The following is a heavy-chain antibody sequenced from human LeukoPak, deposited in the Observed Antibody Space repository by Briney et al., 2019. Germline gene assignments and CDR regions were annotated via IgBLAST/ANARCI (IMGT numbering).Heavy chain of an antibody. CDR3: ARVYDCDFWSGYYGRNYYYMDV. J-gene: IGHJ6*03. CDR2: IKQEGREK. CDR1: GFTPRDTW. D-gene: IGHD3-3*01. Sequence: GCLRVSCATPGFTPRDTWMSRVRQALGEGREWVANIKQEGREKYYVDSVKGRFTISRENAQNSLSLQMDSLRVEDTAVYYCARVYDCDFWSGYYGRNYYYMDVWGKGTTVTVSS. V-gene: IGHV3-7*05.